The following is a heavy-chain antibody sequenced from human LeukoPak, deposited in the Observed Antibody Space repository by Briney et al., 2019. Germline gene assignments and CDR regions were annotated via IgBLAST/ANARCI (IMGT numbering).Heavy chain of an antibody. CDR1: GGSISSSNW. CDR2: IYHSGST. D-gene: IGHD1-14*01. V-gene: IGHV4-4*02. J-gene: IGHJ2*01. CDR3: ARHGRRVEEKPYWYFDL. Sequence: SGTLSLTCAVSGGSISSSNWWSWVRQPPGKGLEWIGEIYHSGSTNYNPSLKSRVTISVDKSKNQFSLKLSSVTPADTAVYYCARHGRRVEEKPYWYFDLWGRGTLVTVSS.